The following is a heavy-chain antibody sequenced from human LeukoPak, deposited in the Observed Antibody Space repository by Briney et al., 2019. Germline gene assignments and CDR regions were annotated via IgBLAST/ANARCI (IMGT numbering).Heavy chain of an antibody. CDR2: IEHSGST. CDR3: AEEGGDYYDSSGHRLAPRAFDI. J-gene: IGHJ3*02. CDR1: GGSFSDYY. V-gene: IGHV4-34*01. D-gene: IGHD3-22*01. Sequence: PSETLSLTCAVYGGSFSDYYWNWIRQPPGKGLEWISEIEHSGSTKYNPSLKSRVTILVDTSKNQFSLKLSSVTAADTAVYYCAEEGGDYYDSSGHRLAPRAFDIWGQGTMVTVSS.